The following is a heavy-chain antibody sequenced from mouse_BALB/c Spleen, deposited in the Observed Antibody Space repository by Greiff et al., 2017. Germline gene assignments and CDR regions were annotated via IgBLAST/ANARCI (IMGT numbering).Heavy chain of an antibody. CDR2: INPGSGGT. J-gene: IGHJ4*01. CDR3: ARERPYYEDAMDY. Sequence: VQLQQSGAELVRPGTSVKVSCKASGYAFTNYLIEWVKQRPGQGLEWIGVINPGSGGTNYNEKFKGKATLTADKSSSTAYMQLSSLPSDDSAVYFCARERPYYEDAMDYWGQGTSVTVSS. V-gene: IGHV1-54*01. D-gene: IGHD2-10*01. CDR1: GYAFTNYL.